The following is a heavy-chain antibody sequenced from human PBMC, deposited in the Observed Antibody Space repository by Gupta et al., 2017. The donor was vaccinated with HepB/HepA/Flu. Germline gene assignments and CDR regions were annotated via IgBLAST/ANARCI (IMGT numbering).Heavy chain of an antibody. CDR1: GGSVRGGYHY. Sequence: QVQLQESGPGLVKPSETMSLTCTVSGGSVRGGYHYWSWIRQSPGKGLEWIGYIYYTGTSNYNPSLKSRVTISMDTSKNQFSLNLGSVTTADTAVYYCVRDVRSYTYGQDWHFDLWGRGTLVTVSS. V-gene: IGHV4-61*01. CDR2: IYYTGTS. J-gene: IGHJ2*01. CDR3: VRDVRSYTYGQDWHFDL. D-gene: IGHD5-18*01.